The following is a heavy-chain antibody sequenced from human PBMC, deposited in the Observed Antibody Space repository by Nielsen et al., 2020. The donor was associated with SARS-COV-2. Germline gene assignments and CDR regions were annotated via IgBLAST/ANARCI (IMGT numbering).Heavy chain of an antibody. CDR2: IIPMVDIR. Sequence: SVKVSCKASGGTFSTHSISWVRPAPGQGPEWMGRIIPMVDIRDYAQSFQGRVTITADKSTSTAYMELSSLSSEDTALYYCARSATNLIYWYFDLWGRGTLVTVSS. V-gene: IGHV1-69*02. CDR1: GGTFSTHS. J-gene: IGHJ2*01. CDR3: ARSATNLIYWYFDL. D-gene: IGHD5-12*01.